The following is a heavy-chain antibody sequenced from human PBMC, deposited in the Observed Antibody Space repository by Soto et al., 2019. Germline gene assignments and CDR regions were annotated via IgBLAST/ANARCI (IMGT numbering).Heavy chain of an antibody. Sequence: QVQLVQSGAEVKKPGASVKVSCKASGYTFTSYGISWVRQAPGQGLGWMGWISAYNGNTNYAQTLQGRVTMTTDTATSTGKMELRSMRSEDTAVYSCARALHWSYEAEWGQGTLVTDS. CDR1: GYTFTSYG. V-gene: IGHV1-18*01. CDR2: ISAYNGNT. J-gene: IGHJ4*02. CDR3: ARALHWSYEAE. D-gene: IGHD1-7*01.